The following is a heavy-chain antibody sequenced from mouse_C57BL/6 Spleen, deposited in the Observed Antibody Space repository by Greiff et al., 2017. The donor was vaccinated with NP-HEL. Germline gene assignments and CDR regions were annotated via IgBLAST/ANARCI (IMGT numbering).Heavy chain of an antibody. V-gene: IGHV1-64*01. CDR2: IHPNSGST. D-gene: IGHD1-1*01. CDR3: ARGEDYYGTPFAY. CDR1: GYTFTSYW. Sequence: QVQLQQPGAELVKPGASVKLSCKASGYTFTSYWMHWVKQRPGQGLEWIGMIHPNSGSTNYNEKFKSKATLTVDKSYSTAYMQLSSLTSEDSAVYDCARGEDYYGTPFAYWGQGTLVTVSA. J-gene: IGHJ3*01.